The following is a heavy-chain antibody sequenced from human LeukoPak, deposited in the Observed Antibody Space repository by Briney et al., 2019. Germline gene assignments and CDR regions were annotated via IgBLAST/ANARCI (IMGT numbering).Heavy chain of an antibody. CDR1: GFTFSSYG. CDR3: AKDRGWYVDSTALLIDY. V-gene: IGHV3-30*02. D-gene: IGHD6-19*01. CDR2: IRYDGSNK. Sequence: GGSLRLSCAASGFTFSSYGMHWVRQAPGKGLEWVAFIRYDGSNKYYADSVKGRFTISRDNSKNTLYLQMNSLRAEDTAVYYCAKDRGWYVDSTALLIDYWGQGTLVTVSS. J-gene: IGHJ4*02.